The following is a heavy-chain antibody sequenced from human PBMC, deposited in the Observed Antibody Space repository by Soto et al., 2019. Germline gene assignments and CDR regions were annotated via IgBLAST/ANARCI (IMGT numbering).Heavy chain of an antibody. CDR1: GYTFTTYG. CDR2: INSFNGDT. J-gene: IGHJ4*02. Sequence: QVSLVHSGTEAKKPGASVKVSCKGSGYTFTTYGIAWVRQAPGQGLEWMGWINSFNGDTNYDQKFQGRVSMTTDTSTSTAYMELRSLRSDDTAVYYCARAYYYDSNRYLATVGDHWGQGTLVTVSS. V-gene: IGHV1-18*04. CDR3: ARAYYYDSNRYLATVGDH. D-gene: IGHD3-22*01.